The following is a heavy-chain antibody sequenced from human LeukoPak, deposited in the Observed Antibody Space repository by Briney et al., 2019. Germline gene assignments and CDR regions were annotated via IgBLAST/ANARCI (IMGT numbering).Heavy chain of an antibody. V-gene: IGHV3-30*03. Sequence: PGGSLRLSCAVSGVTFRSYGMHWGRQSPGKGLEGVARISSDGNDKLYGDSVRGRFTISRDDSNSTLYPKMNSLRAEATAVYYCTTKVTRGNSGADYDDWGQGTLVTVSS. CDR2: ISSDGNDK. CDR3: TTKVTRGNSGADYDD. J-gene: IGHJ4*02. CDR1: GVTFRSYG. D-gene: IGHD5-12*01.